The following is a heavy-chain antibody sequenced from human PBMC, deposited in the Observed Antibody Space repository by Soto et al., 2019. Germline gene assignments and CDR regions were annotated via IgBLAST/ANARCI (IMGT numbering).Heavy chain of an antibody. CDR3: AKAGALGCSGGSCFRLGPDFDY. CDR2: IRCGGGGT. D-gene: IGHD2-15*01. J-gene: IGHJ4*02. V-gene: IGHV3-23*01. Sequence: EVQLLESGGGLVQPGGSLRLSCAASGFTFSSYAMSWVRQAPGKGLEWVSAIRCGGGGTYYVDSVKGRFTISRDNSKNTLYQQMNSLRAEDTAVYYCAKAGALGCSGGSCFRLGPDFDYWGQGTLVTVSS. CDR1: GFTFSSYA.